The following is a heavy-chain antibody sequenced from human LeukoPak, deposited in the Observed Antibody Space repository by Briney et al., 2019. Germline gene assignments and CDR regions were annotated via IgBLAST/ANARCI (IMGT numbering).Heavy chain of an antibody. CDR1: GGAISSYY. CDR3: ARDSRSLGVTTVTRGFDY. J-gene: IGHJ4*02. Sequence: SETLSLTCTVSGGAISSYYWSWIRQPPGEGLEWIGCIYYSGSTNYNPSLKSRVTISVDTSKNQFSLNLSSVTAADTAVYYCARDSRSLGVTTVTRGFDYWGQGTLVTVSS. V-gene: IGHV4-59*01. D-gene: IGHD4-17*01. CDR2: IYYSGST.